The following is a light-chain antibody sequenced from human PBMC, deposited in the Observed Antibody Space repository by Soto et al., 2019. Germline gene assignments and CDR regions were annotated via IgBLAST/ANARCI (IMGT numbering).Light chain of an antibody. CDR1: SGSVSTNYY. V-gene: IGLV8-61*01. CDR3: VLYMNGGPWV. J-gene: IGLJ3*02. Sequence: QTVVTQEPSFSVSPGGTVTLTCGLNSGSVSTNYYPAWYQQTPGQAPRTLIYHTNTRSSGVPDRFSGSILGNKAALTISGAQADDESESYCVLYMNGGPWVFGGGTKVTVL. CDR2: HTN.